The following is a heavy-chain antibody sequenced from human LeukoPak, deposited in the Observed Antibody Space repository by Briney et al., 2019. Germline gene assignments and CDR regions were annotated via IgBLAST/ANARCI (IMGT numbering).Heavy chain of an antibody. CDR2: IYTGDTDT. J-gene: IGHJ4*02. CDR1: GSSITSYW. D-gene: IGHD3-22*01. CDR3: ATHVADSSGYSGSVYFDY. Sequence: MTGAPLKTSCKGSGSSITSYWIAWVRQLPGKGLELMGIIYTGDTDTKYTPSFQGQVTISAAKSHITAYLKSSTPTASDTSMYYCATHVADSSGYSGSVYFDYWGQGTLVTVSS. V-gene: IGHV5-51*01.